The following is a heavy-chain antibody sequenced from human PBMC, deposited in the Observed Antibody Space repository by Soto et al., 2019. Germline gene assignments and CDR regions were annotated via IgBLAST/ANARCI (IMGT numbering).Heavy chain of an antibody. J-gene: IGHJ6*02. CDR2: IKSKTDGGTT. CDR1: GFTFSNAW. CDR3: TTEDDYLKGGMDV. D-gene: IGHD4-17*01. Sequence: GGSLRLSCAASGFTFSNAWMNWVRQAPGKGLEWVGRIKSKTDGGTTDYAAPVKGRFTISRDDSKNTLYLQMNSLKTEDTAVYYCTTEDDYLKGGMDVWGQGTTVTVSS. V-gene: IGHV3-15*07.